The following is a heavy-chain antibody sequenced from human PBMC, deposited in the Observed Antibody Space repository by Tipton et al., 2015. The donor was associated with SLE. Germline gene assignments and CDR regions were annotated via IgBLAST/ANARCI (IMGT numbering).Heavy chain of an antibody. CDR3: ARYISAEDY. D-gene: IGHD1-14*01. CDR1: GYTFTTYW. J-gene: IGHJ4*02. CDR2: IDPSDSYT. V-gene: IGHV5-10-1*01. Sequence: QLVQSGPEVKKPGESLRISCQGSGYTFTTYWISWVRQMPVKGLEWMGRIDPSDSYTHYNPSFQGHVTISVDKSINTAYLQWNSLKASDTAMYYCARYISAEDYWGQGTLVTVSS.